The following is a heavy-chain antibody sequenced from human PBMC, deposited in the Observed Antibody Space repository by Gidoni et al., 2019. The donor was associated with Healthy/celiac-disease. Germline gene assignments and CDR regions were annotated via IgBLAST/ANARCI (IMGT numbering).Heavy chain of an antibody. Sequence: QVQLQQWGAGLLKPSETLSLTCAVYGGSFSGYYWSWIRQPPGKGLEWIGEINHSGSTNYNPSLKSRVTISVDTSKNQFSLKLSSVTAADTAVYYCARRSPAVVPAVRSHMDVWGKGTTVTVSS. CDR3: ARRSPAVVPAVRSHMDV. J-gene: IGHJ6*03. CDR1: GGSFSGYY. V-gene: IGHV4-34*01. CDR2: INHSGST. D-gene: IGHD2-2*01.